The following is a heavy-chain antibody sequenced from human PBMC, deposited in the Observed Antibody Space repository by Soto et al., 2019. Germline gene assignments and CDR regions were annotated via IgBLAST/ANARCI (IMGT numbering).Heavy chain of an antibody. Sequence: GGSLRLSCSASGFTLSNYWMNWFRQVPGKGLLWVSRIDRDGATTSYADSVKGRFTISRDNARNRLYLQMNSLRVEDTAVYYCARGGYSGSYYRFFWGQGALVTVSS. V-gene: IGHV3-74*01. CDR2: IDRDGATT. CDR1: GFTLSNYW. J-gene: IGHJ4*02. CDR3: ARGGYSGSYYRFF. D-gene: IGHD1-26*01.